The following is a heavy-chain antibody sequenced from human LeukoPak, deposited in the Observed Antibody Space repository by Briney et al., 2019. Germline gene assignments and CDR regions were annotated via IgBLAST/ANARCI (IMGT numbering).Heavy chain of an antibody. J-gene: IGHJ4*02. Sequence: SETLSLTCAVYDGSFSGYYWSWIRQPPGKGLEWIGSIYYSGSTYYNPSLKSRVTISVDTSKNQFSLKLSSVTAADTAVYYCARTAYDSSDFYRFDYWGQGTLVTVSS. CDR1: DGSFSGYY. D-gene: IGHD3-22*01. CDR2: IYYSGST. V-gene: IGHV4-34*01. CDR3: ARTAYDSSDFYRFDY.